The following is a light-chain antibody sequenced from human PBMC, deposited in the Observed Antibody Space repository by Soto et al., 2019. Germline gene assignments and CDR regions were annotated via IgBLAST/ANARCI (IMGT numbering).Light chain of an antibody. J-gene: IGLJ1*01. CDR2: EVS. V-gene: IGLV2-23*02. CDR3: CSYAGSPYV. CDR1: SSDVGSYNL. Sequence: QSALTQPASVSGSPGQSITISCTGTSSDVGSYNLVSWYQQHPGKAPKLMIHEVSKRPSGVSNRFSGSKSGNTASLTISGLQAEDEADYYCCSYAGSPYVFGTGTKAHRP.